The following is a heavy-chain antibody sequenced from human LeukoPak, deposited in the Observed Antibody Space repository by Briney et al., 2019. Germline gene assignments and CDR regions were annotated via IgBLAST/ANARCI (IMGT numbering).Heavy chain of an antibody. CDR3: ARTRTFYYDSSGSTTSYYFDN. CDR2: IYYIGST. CDR1: GGSVSSGDYY. V-gene: IGHV4-30-4*01. J-gene: IGHJ4*02. D-gene: IGHD3-22*01. Sequence: SETLSLTCTVSGGSVSSGDYYWCWIRQPPGKGLEWLGYIYYIGSTDYNPSLKSRVTISVDTSRNQFSLKLSSVTAADTAVYYCARTRTFYYDSSGSTTSYYFDNWGQGTLVTVSS.